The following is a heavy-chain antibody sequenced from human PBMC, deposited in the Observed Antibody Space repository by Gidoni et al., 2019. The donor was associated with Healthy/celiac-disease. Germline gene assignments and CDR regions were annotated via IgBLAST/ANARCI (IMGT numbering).Heavy chain of an antibody. D-gene: IGHD6-25*01. CDR2: ISWDGGST. CDR1: GFTFDDYT. CDR3: AKDGGSGSFDY. Sequence: EVQLVESGGVVVQPGGSLRLSCAASGFTFDDYTMHWVRQAPGKGLEWVSLISWDGGSTYYADSVKGRFTISRDNSKNSLYLQVNSLRTEDTALYYCAKDGGSGSFDYWGQGTLVTVSS. V-gene: IGHV3-43*01. J-gene: IGHJ4*02.